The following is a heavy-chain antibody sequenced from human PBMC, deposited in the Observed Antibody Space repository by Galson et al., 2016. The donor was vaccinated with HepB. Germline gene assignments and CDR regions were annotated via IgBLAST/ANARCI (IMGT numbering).Heavy chain of an antibody. V-gene: IGHV3-33*01. CDR2: IWYDGSNK. CDR3: ATYDTVTGQFDP. J-gene: IGHJ5*02. Sequence: SLRLSCAASGFTFNSYGMHWVRQAPGKGLEWVAAIWYDGSNKQYTDSVKGRFTISRDSSKNTVYLQMNSLRAEDTAIYYCATYDTVTGQFDPWGQGTPVTVSS. CDR1: GFTFNSYG. D-gene: IGHD1-1*01.